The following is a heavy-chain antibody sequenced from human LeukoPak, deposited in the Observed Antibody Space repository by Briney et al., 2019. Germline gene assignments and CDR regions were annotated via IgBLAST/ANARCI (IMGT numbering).Heavy chain of an antibody. CDR3: AKTDTAMVNVDC. D-gene: IGHD5-18*01. CDR1: GFTFSSYG. Sequence: GGSLRLSCAASGFTFSSYGMHWVRQAPGKGLEWVAVISYDGSNKYYADSVKGRFTISRDNSKNTLYLQMNSLRAEDTAVYYCAKTDTAMVNVDCWGQGTLVTVSS. V-gene: IGHV3-30*18. J-gene: IGHJ4*02. CDR2: ISYDGSNK.